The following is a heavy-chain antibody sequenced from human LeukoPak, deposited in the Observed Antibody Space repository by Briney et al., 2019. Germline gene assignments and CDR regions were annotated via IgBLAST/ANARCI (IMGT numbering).Heavy chain of an antibody. J-gene: IGHJ2*01. V-gene: IGHV4-59*01. Sequence: SETLSLTCTVSGGSISSYYWSWIRQPPGKGLEWIGYTYYSGSTNYNPSLKSRATISVDTSKDQFSLELSSVTAADTAVYYCARGWYGWYFDLWGRGTLVTVSS. CDR1: GGSISSYY. D-gene: IGHD6-19*01. CDR2: TYYSGST. CDR3: ARGWYGWYFDL.